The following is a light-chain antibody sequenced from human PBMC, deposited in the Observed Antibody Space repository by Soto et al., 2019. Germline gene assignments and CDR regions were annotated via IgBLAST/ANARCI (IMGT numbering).Light chain of an antibody. V-gene: IGKV3-11*01. Sequence: EIVLTQSPDTLSLSPGERATLSCRASQSVRSYLAWYQQKPGQAPRLLIYDASNRATGIPARFSGSGSGTDFTLTISSLEPEDFAVYYCQQRSNWLLTFGQGTRLEIK. CDR2: DAS. J-gene: IGKJ5*01. CDR1: QSVRSY. CDR3: QQRSNWLLT.